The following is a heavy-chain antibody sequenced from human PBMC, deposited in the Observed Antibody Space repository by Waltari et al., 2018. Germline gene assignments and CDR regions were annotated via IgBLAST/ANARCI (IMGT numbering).Heavy chain of an antibody. CDR1: GYSISSGYY. CDR2: IYHSGST. Sequence: QVQLQESGPGLVKPSETLSLTCAVSGYSISSGYYWGWIRQPPGKGLEWIGSIYHSGSTYYNPSLKSRVTISVDTSKNQFSLKLSSVTAADTAVYYCARVIGAIVVVPAAPRDAFDIWGQGTMVTVSS. V-gene: IGHV4-38-2*01. CDR3: ARVIGAIVVVPAAPRDAFDI. D-gene: IGHD2-2*01. J-gene: IGHJ3*02.